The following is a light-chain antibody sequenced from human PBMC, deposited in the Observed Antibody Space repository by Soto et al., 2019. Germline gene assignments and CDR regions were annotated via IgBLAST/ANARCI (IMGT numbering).Light chain of an antibody. Sequence: QSALTQPRSVSGSPGQSVTISCTGTSSDLGGYNYVSWYQQHPGKAPKLMIYDVSKRPSGVPDRFSGSKSGNTASLTISGLQAEDEDDYYCCSYAGSYTYVVFGGGTKLTVL. CDR1: SSDLGGYNY. J-gene: IGLJ2*01. V-gene: IGLV2-11*01. CDR3: CSYAGSYTYVV. CDR2: DVS.